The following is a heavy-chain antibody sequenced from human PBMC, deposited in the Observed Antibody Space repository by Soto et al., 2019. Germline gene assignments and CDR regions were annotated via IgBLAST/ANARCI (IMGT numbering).Heavy chain of an antibody. J-gene: IGHJ4*02. CDR3: ARVAWGTAMDDY. Sequence: QVQLQQWGAGLLKPSETLSLTCAVYGGSFSGYYWSWIRQPPGKGLEWIGEINHSGSTNYNPSLKSRGTISVDTSKNQFSLKLSSVTAADTAVYYCARVAWGTAMDDYWGQGTLVTVSS. CDR1: GGSFSGYY. D-gene: IGHD5-18*01. CDR2: INHSGST. V-gene: IGHV4-34*01.